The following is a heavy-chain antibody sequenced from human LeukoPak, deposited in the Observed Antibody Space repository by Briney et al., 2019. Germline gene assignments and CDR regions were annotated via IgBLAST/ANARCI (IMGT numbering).Heavy chain of an antibody. V-gene: IGHV3-48*03. CDR2: ISSRGSSI. D-gene: IGHD6-13*01. J-gene: IGHJ4*02. CDR3: ARGAAGGDFDY. CDR1: RFTFSTYE. Sequence: GGSLRLSCAASRFTFSTYEMDWVRQAPGKELEWVSYISSRGSSIYYADSVKGRLTISRDNAKNSLYLQMSSLRVEDTAVYYCARGAAGGDFDYWGQGTLVTVSS.